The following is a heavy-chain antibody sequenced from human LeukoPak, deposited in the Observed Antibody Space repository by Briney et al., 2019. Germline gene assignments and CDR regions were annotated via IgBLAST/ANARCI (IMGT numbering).Heavy chain of an antibody. CDR3: ARGIGSGSYMGNANYFDY. CDR1: GGSISSGGYY. V-gene: IGHV4-31*03. Sequence: SETLSLTCTVSGGSISSGGYYWSWIRQHPGKGLEWIGYIYYSGSTSYNPSLKSRVTVSVDTSKNQFSLKLTSVTAADTAVYYCARGIGSGSYMGNANYFDYWGQGTLVTVSS. CDR2: IYYSGST. D-gene: IGHD3-10*01. J-gene: IGHJ4*02.